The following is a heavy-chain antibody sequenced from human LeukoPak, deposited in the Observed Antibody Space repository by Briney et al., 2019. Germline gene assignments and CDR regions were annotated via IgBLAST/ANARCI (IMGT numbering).Heavy chain of an antibody. CDR3: AKEEIAVAGNRPRFDY. D-gene: IGHD6-19*01. J-gene: IGHJ4*02. V-gene: IGHV3-30*02. CDR2: TRYDGSNK. Sequence: GGSLRLSCAASGFTFSSYGMHWVRQAPGKGLEWVAFTRYDGSNKYYADSVKGRFTISRDNSKNTLYLQMNSLRAEDTAVYYCAKEEIAVAGNRPRFDYWGQGTLVTVPS. CDR1: GFTFSSYG.